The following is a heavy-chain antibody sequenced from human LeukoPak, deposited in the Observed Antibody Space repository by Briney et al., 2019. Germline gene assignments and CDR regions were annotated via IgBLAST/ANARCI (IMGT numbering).Heavy chain of an antibody. D-gene: IGHD5-12*01. CDR2: IIPIFGTA. V-gene: IGHV1-69*05. Sequence: GASVKVSCKASGGTFSSYAISWVRQAPGQGLEWMGRIIPIFGTANYAQKFQGRVTITTDESTSTAYMELSSLRSEDTAVYYYATSLPSRVDIVATANYWGQGTLVTVSS. J-gene: IGHJ4*02. CDR3: ATSLPSRVDIVATANY. CDR1: GGTFSSYA.